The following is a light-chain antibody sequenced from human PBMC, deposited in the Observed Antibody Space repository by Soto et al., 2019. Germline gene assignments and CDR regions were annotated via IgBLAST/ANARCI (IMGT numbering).Light chain of an antibody. J-gene: IGKJ1*01. CDR1: QSLVYSDGNTY. CDR2: EVS. CDR3: MQGTHWPWT. V-gene: IGKV2-30*01. Sequence: DVDMTQSPLSLPVTLGQPASISCRSSQSLVYSDGNTYLNWFQQRPGQSTRRLIYEVSNRESGVTDRFSGSGSGTDFTLKISRVEAEDVGVYYCMQGTHWPWTFGQGTKVEIK.